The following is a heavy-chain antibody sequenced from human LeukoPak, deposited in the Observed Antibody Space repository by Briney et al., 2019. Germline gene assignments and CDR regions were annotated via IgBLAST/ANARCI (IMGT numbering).Heavy chain of an antibody. CDR2: ISASGDTT. V-gene: IGHV3-23*01. CDR3: ESEYQLLYGDGY. D-gene: IGHD2-2*02. CDR1: GFTFSNYA. J-gene: IGHJ4*02. Sequence: PGGSLRLSCAASGFTFSNYAMNWVRQAPGKGLEWVSGISASGDTTFYADSVKGRFTVSRDNSKNTLYLQMNSLRAEDTAVYYCESEYQLLYGDGYWGQGTLVTVSS.